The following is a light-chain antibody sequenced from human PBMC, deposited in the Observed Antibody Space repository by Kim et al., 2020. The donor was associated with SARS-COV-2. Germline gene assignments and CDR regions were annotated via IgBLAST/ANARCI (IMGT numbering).Light chain of an antibody. V-gene: IGLV2-14*01. Sequence: QSALTQPASVSGSPGQSITISCTGTSSDVGGYNYVSWYQQHPGKAPKLMIYDASKRPSGVSNRFSGSKSGNTASLTISGLQAEDEADYYCSSYTRSSTYVFGTGTKVTVL. CDR3: SSYTRSSTYV. J-gene: IGLJ1*01. CDR1: SSDVGGYNY. CDR2: DAS.